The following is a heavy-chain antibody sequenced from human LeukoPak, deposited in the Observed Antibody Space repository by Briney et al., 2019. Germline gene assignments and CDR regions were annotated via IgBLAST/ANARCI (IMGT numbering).Heavy chain of an antibody. CDR1: GGAITSDY. CDR3: AKVGTVLDGGS. CDR2: IHYSGNT. Sequence: PSETLSLTCTVSGGAITSDYWSWIRQPPGEGLDWIGYIHYSGNTNYNPSLKGRVIISIDSSKTQFSLKLRSVTAADTAVYYCAKVGTVLDGGSWGQGTLVTVSS. J-gene: IGHJ5*02. V-gene: IGHV4-59*01. D-gene: IGHD1-7*01.